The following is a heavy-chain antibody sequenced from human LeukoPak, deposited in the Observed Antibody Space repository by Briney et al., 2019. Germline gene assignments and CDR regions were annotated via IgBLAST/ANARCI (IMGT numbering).Heavy chain of an antibody. D-gene: IGHD7-27*01. CDR3: ARGSDTGTSRFDY. CDR1: GFSLTNYS. V-gene: IGHV3-48*01. J-gene: IGHJ4*02. Sequence: PGGSLRLSCAASGFSLTNYSMHWVRQAPGKGLEWVSAVSSSTPAKYYADSVKGRFTISRDNARNSLYLQMSSLRAEDTAVYYCARGSDTGTSRFDYWGQGTLVTVSS. CDR2: VSSSTPAK.